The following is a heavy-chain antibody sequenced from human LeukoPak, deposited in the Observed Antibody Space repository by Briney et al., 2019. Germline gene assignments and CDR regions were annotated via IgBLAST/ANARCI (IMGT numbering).Heavy chain of an antibody. V-gene: IGHV1-69*13. Sequence: SVKVSCRASGGTFSSYAISWVRQAPGQGLEWMGGIIPIFGTANYAQKFQGRVTITADESTSTAYMELSSLRSEDTAVYYCARDPDYGDYVGIRSTSDYWGQGTLVTVSS. CDR3: ARDPDYGDYVGIRSTSDY. J-gene: IGHJ4*02. CDR1: GGTFSSYA. D-gene: IGHD4-17*01. CDR2: IIPIFGTA.